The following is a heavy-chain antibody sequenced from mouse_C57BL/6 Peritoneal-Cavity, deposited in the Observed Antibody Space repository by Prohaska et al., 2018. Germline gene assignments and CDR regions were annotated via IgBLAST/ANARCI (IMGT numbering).Heavy chain of an antibody. Sequence: EVQLLETGGGLVQPGGSRGLSCEGSGFTFSGFWMSWVRQTPGKTLEWIGDINSDGSAINYAPSIKDRFTIFRDNDKSTLYLQRSKVRSEDTATYCCMRYGNYWYLDVWGTGTTVSVSS. CDR3: MRYGNYWYLDV. CDR1: GFTFSGFW. V-gene: IGHV11-2*01. CDR2: INSDGSAI. D-gene: IGHD2-1*01. J-gene: IGHJ1*03.